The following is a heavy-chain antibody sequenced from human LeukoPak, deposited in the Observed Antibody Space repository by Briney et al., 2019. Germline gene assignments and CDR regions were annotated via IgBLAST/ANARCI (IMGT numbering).Heavy chain of an antibody. CDR1: GFTFSSYE. CDR2: IYYGGTT. CDR3: ARDPSSSSDSDY. J-gene: IGHJ4*02. V-gene: IGHV4-39*07. D-gene: IGHD6-6*01. Sequence: GSLRLSCAASGFTFSSYELSWVRQPPGKGLEWIGSIYYGGTTYYNPSLKSRVTISVDTSKNQFSLKVTSVTAADTAVYYCARDPSSSSDSDYWGQGTLVTVSS.